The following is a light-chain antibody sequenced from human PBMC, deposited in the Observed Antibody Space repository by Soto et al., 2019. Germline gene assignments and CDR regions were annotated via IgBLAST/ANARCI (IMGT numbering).Light chain of an antibody. Sequence: EIVMTQSPATLSVSPGERATLSCRASQSVRSNLAWYQLKPGQAPRLLIIGATTSATPIPARFSGRESGTEFTLTISSLQSEDFAVYYCQQYQDWPPLTFGGGTKVEIK. CDR1: QSVRSN. J-gene: IGKJ4*01. CDR2: GAT. CDR3: QQYQDWPPLT. V-gene: IGKV3-15*01.